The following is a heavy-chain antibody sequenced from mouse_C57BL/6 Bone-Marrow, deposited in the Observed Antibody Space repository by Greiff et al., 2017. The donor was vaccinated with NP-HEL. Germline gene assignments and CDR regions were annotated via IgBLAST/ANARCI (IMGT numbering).Heavy chain of an antibody. CDR3: ARWLRYYFDY. CDR2: ISNGGGST. D-gene: IGHD2-2*01. CDR1: GFTFSDYY. Sequence: EVQVVESGGGLVQPGGSLKLSCAASGFTFSDYYMYWVRQTPEKRLEWVAYISNGGGSTYYPDTVKGRFTISRDNAKNTLYLQMSRLKSEDTAMYYCARWLRYYFDYWGQGTTLTVSS. V-gene: IGHV5-12*01. J-gene: IGHJ2*01.